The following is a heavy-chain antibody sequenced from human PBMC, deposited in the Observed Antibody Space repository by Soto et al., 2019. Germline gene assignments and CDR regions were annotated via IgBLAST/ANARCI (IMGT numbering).Heavy chain of an antibody. CDR1: GDSFTSYW. V-gene: IGHV5-51*01. CDR2: IYPGDSDT. J-gene: IGHJ6*02. CDR3: ARSRRGAYSSGWYSPSGYYNYGIDV. D-gene: IGHD6-19*01. Sequence: GESLKISCERSGDSFTSYWIGWVRQMPGKGLEWMGIIYPGDSDTRYSPSFQGQVTIAADTSISTAYLQWTSLKASDTAMYYCARSRRGAYSSGWYSPSGYYNYGIDVWGQGTKVTVSS.